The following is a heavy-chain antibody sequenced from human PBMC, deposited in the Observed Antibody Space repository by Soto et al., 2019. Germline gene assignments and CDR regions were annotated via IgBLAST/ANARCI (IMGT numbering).Heavy chain of an antibody. CDR3: ARDLSNGYSYGYSNFDY. D-gene: IGHD5-18*01. Sequence: GASVKVSCKASGGTFSSYTISWVRQAPGQGLEWMGRIIPSRGRTNYAQKFQGRVTMTRDKSTSTVYMELSSLRSEDTAVYYCARDLSNGYSYGYSNFDYWGQGTLVTVS. J-gene: IGHJ4*02. V-gene: IGHV1-69*08. CDR2: IIPSRGRT. CDR1: GGTFSSYT.